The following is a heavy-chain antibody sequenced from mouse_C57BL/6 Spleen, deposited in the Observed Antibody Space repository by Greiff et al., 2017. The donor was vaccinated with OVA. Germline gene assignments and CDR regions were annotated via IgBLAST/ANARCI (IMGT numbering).Heavy chain of an antibody. CDR3: AREVTTSVDV. V-gene: IGHV5-4*01. CDR2: ISDGGSYT. CDR1: GFTFSSYA. J-gene: IGHJ1*03. Sequence: DVKLVESGGGLVKPGGSLKLSCAASGFTFSSYAMSWVRQTPEKRLEWVATISDGGSYTYYPDNVKGRFTISRDNAKNNLYLQMSHLKSEDTAMYYCAREVTTSVDVWGTGTTVTVSS. D-gene: IGHD2-3*01.